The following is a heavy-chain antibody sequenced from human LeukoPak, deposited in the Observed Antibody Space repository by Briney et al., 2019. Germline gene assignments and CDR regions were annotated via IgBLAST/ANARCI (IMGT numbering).Heavy chain of an antibody. J-gene: IGHJ4*02. CDR3: ARDPFGAKGLFHS. D-gene: IGHD1-26*01. Sequence: GGSLRLSCAASGFTVSSNYMSWVRQAPGKGLEWVSIIYSGGTTYYADSVKGRFTISGDNSKNTLYLQMNSLRAEDTAVYYCARDPFGAKGLFHSWGQGTLVTVSS. CDR2: IYSGGTT. V-gene: IGHV3-53*01. CDR1: GFTVSSNY.